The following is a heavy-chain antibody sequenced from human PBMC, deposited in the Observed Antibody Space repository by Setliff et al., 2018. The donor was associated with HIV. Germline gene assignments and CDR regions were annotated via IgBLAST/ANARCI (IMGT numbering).Heavy chain of an antibody. CDR2: IFYSGSS. Sequence: SETLSLTCTVSGGSISSATHYWGWIRQPPGKGLAWIGSIFYSGSSHYNPSLKSRAITSVDTSKNQFSLRLSSVTAADTAVYYCARLHPGGYDPYYYNYYMDVWGRGTTVTVSS. J-gene: IGHJ6*03. CDR1: GGSISSATHY. CDR3: ARLHPGGYDPYYYNYYMDV. D-gene: IGHD5-12*01. V-gene: IGHV4-39*01.